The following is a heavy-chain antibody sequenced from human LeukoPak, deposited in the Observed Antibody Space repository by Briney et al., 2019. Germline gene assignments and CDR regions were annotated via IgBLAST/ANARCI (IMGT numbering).Heavy chain of an antibody. V-gene: IGHV3-21*01. D-gene: IGHD4-17*01. CDR3: ARDDDYGDYPFDY. Sequence: GGSLRLSCAASGLTFSSYSMNWVRQAPGKGLEWVSSISSSSSYIYYADSVKGRFTISRDNAKNSLYLQMNSLRAEDTAVYYCARDDDYGDYPFDYWGQGTLVTVSS. CDR1: GLTFSSYS. J-gene: IGHJ4*02. CDR2: ISSSSSYI.